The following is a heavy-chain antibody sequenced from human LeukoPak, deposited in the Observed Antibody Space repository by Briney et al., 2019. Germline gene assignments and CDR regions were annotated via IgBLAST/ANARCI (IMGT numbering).Heavy chain of an antibody. CDR1: GFTFDDYA. D-gene: IGHD3-22*01. Sequence: PGXXLRLSCAASGFTFDDYAMHWVRHAPGKGLEWVSGISWNSGSIEYADSVKGRFTISRDNDKNSLYLQMNSLRAEDMALYYCAKDNYYDSSGYIDYWGQGTLVTVSS. J-gene: IGHJ4*02. CDR3: AKDNYYDSSGYIDY. V-gene: IGHV3-9*03. CDR2: ISWNSGSI.